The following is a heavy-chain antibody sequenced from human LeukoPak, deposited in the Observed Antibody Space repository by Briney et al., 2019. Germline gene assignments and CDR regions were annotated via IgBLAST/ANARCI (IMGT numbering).Heavy chain of an antibody. CDR2: ISYDGSNK. CDR1: GSTFSSYG. CDR3: AKVPPDYYYYGMDV. Sequence: GRSLRLSCAASGSTFSSYGMHWVRQAPGKGLEWVAVISYDGSNKYYADSVKGRFTISRDNSKNTLYLQMNSLRAEDTAVYYCAKVPPDYYYYGMDVWGQGTTVTVSS. V-gene: IGHV3-30*18. J-gene: IGHJ6*02.